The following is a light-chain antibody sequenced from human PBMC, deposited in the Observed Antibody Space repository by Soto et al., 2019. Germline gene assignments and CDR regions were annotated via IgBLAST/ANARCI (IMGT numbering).Light chain of an antibody. J-gene: IGKJ1*01. Sequence: EIVLTQSPGTLSVSPGERATLSCRASQSVSSKLAWYQPKPGQAPRLLFYGASTGATGIPARFSGSGSETEFTLSISRPQSEDFAVYYCQQYNNSPGTFGQGTKVEIK. CDR2: GAS. CDR3: QQYNNSPGT. CDR1: QSVSSK. V-gene: IGKV3-15*01.